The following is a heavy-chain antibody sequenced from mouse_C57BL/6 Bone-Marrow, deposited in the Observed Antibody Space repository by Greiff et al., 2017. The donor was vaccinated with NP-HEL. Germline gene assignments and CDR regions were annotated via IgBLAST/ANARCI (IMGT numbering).Heavy chain of an antibody. J-gene: IGHJ4*01. CDR3: ATPLMPTVVATDYYAMDY. V-gene: IGHV5-2*01. Sequence: EVQLQQSGGGLVQPGESLKLSCESNEYEFPSHDMSWVRKTPEKRLELVAAINSDGGSTYYPDTMERRFIISRDNTKKTLYLQMSSLRSEDTALYDCATPLMPTVVATDYYAMDYWGQGTSVTVSS. CDR2: INSDGGST. D-gene: IGHD1-1*01. CDR1: EYEFPSHD.